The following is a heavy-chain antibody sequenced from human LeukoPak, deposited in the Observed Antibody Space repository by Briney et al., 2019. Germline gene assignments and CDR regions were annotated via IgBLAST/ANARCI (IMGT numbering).Heavy chain of an antibody. CDR3: AREYYYDSSGPLGSDY. Sequence: PGGSLRLSCAASGSTVSSNYMSWVRQAPGKGLEWVSVIYSGGSTYYADSVKGRFTISRDNSKNTLYLQMNSLRAEDTAVYYCAREYYYDSSGPLGSDYWGQGTLVTVSS. V-gene: IGHV3-66*01. J-gene: IGHJ4*02. CDR2: IYSGGST. D-gene: IGHD3-22*01. CDR1: GSTVSSNY.